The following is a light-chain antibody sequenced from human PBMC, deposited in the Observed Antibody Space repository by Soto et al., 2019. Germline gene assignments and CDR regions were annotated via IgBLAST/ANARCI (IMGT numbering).Light chain of an antibody. CDR3: CSYAGSSNLVA. Sequence: QSALSQPASVSGSPGQSITISCTGSSSDVGSYNLVSWYQHHPGKAPKLMIYEGSKRPSGVSNRFSGSKSGNTASLTISGRQTEDEADYYCCSYAGSSNLVAFGGGTKVTVL. J-gene: IGLJ2*01. CDR1: SSDVGSYNL. CDR2: EGS. V-gene: IGLV2-23*01.